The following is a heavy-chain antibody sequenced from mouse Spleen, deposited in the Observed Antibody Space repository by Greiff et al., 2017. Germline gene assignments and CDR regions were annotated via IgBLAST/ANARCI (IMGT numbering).Heavy chain of an antibody. J-gene: IGHJ1*01. CDR1: GFTFSDYG. Sequence: EVMLVESGGGLVKPGGSLKLSCAASGFTFSDYGMAWVRQAPGKGPEWVAFISNLAYSIYYADTVTGRFTISRENAKNTLYLEMSSLRSEDTAMYYCARHRGNYEWYFDVWGAGTTVTVSS. V-gene: IGHV5-15*01. CDR3: ARHRGNYEWYFDV. D-gene: IGHD2-1*01. CDR2: ISNLAYSI.